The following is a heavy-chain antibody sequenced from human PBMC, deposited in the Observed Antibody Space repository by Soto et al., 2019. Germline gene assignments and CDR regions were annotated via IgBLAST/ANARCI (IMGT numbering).Heavy chain of an antibody. V-gene: IGHV3-33*01. J-gene: IGHJ2*01. D-gene: IGHD2-21*02. CDR2: IWYDGSNK. CDR3: AFFFFKEEEGIRDVCSVSALLLNRSSDL. Sequence: KGLEWVAVIWYDGSNKYYADSVKGRFTISRANSKNTLYLQMNSLRPEDTAEYYWAFFFFKEEEGIRDVCSVSALLLNRSSDL.